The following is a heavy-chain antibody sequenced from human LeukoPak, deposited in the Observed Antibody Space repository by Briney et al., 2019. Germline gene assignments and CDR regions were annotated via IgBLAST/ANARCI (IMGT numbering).Heavy chain of an antibody. CDR2: IEQDGSQK. D-gene: IGHD1-26*01. Sequence: RGSLRLSCAASGFTLSSYLLSWVRQAPGKGLEWVASIEQDGSQKYYVDSVRGRFTISRDNAKNSVYMQTTSLRVEDTAVYYCARNSGSNPFDYWGQGTLVTVSS. CDR1: GFTLSSYL. J-gene: IGHJ4*02. V-gene: IGHV3-7*01. CDR3: ARNSGSNPFDY.